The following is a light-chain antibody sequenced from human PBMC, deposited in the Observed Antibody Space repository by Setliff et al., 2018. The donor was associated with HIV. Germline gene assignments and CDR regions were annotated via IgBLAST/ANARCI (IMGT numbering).Light chain of an antibody. V-gene: IGLV2-14*01. CDR3: SSYAITNTLP. J-gene: IGLJ1*01. CDR1: TSDVGGYNY. Sequence: QSALAQPASVSGSPGQSITISCTGTTSDVGGYNYVSGYQQHPGKAPKLIIYEVKNRPSGVSNRFSGSKSGNTASLTISGLQAEDEADYYCSSYAITNTLPFGTGTKVTVL. CDR2: EVK.